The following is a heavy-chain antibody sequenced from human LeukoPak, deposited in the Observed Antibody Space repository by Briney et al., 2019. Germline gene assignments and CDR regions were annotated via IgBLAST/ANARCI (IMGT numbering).Heavy chain of an antibody. D-gene: IGHD1-26*01. Sequence: PGRSLRLSCAASGFTFSTSAISWVRQAPGEGMEWVSTLTGGDGGTYYADSVRGRFTISRDISKHTVYLQMNSLRAEDTAVYYCARRLLVGTTVRPHFDYWGQGTLVTVSS. CDR1: GFTFSTSA. J-gene: IGHJ4*02. CDR3: ARRLLVGTTVRPHFDY. V-gene: IGHV3-23*01. CDR2: LTGGDGGT.